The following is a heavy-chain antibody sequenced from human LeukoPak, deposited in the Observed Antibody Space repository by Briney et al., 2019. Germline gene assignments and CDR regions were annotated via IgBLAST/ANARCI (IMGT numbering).Heavy chain of an antibody. CDR1: GGSISTHY. J-gene: IGHJ4*02. D-gene: IGHD3-16*01. Sequence: SETLSLTRTVSGGSISTHYCNWVRQPAGKGLEWIGRIYTSGSTNYNPSLKSRVTMSVDTSKNQFSLKLSSVTAADTAVYYCARDAGSMITSLDYWGQGTLVTVSS. CDR2: IYTSGST. CDR3: ARDAGSMITSLDY. V-gene: IGHV4-4*07.